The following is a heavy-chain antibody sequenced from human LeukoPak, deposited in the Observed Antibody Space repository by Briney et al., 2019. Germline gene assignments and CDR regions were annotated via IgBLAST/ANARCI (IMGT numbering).Heavy chain of an antibody. CDR3: ARGYPLAAAEDYYGMDV. J-gene: IGHJ6*02. D-gene: IGHD6-13*01. V-gene: IGHV7-4-1*02. CDR2: INTNTGNP. Sequence: ASVKVSCKASGYTFTSYGISWVRQAPGQGLEWMGWINTNTGNPTYAQGFTGRFVFSLDTSVSTAYLQISSLKAEDTAVYYCARGYPLAAAEDYYGMDVWGQGTTVTVSS. CDR1: GYTFTSYG.